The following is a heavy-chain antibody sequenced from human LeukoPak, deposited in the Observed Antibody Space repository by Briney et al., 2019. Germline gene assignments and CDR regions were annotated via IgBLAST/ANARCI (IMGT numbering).Heavy chain of an antibody. CDR1: GGTFSSYA. Sequence: ASVKVSCKASGGTFSSYAISWVRQAPGQGLEWMGGIIPIVGTANYAQKFQGRVTITADESTSRAYMVMSSLRSEDTAVYYCAREDTYYDILTGYLSPPHAFDIWGQGTMVTVSS. CDR2: IIPIVGTA. J-gene: IGHJ3*02. CDR3: AREDTYYDILTGYLSPPHAFDI. V-gene: IGHV1-69*13. D-gene: IGHD3-9*01.